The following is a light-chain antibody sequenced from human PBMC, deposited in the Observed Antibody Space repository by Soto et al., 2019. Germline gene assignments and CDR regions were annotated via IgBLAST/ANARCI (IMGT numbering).Light chain of an antibody. CDR2: GAS. V-gene: IGKV3-15*01. J-gene: IGKJ5*01. CDR3: QQYNTWPLA. Sequence: EIVMTQSPATLSVSPGEGATLSCRASQSVSSNLAWYQQKPGQAPRLLIYGASTRATGIPTRFSGSRSGTEFTLTISGLQPEDFAVYYCQQYNTWPLAFGQGTRLEIK. CDR1: QSVSSN.